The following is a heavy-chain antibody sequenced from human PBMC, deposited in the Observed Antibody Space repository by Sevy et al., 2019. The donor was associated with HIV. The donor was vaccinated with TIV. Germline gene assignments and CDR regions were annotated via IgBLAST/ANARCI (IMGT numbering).Heavy chain of an antibody. CDR3: AKVDVVVPVADYGLDV. D-gene: IGHD2-2*01. J-gene: IGHJ6*02. V-gene: IGHV3-23*01. CDR1: GFTFSNYA. Sequence: GGSLRLSCAASGFTFSNYAMSWVRQAPGKGLGGFSSISRGGSSTDYADSVKGRFTISRDNSMNTLYLQMNSLRAEDTAVYYCAKVDVVVPVADYGLDVWGQGTTVTVSS. CDR2: ISRGGSST.